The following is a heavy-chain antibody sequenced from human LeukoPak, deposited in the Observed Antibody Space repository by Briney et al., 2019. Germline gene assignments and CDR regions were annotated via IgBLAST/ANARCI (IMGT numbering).Heavy chain of an antibody. CDR3: ARDRWGSSSYYFDY. V-gene: IGHV3-48*01. CDR2: ISSSSSTI. D-gene: IGHD6-6*01. J-gene: IGHJ4*02. CDR1: GFTFSSYS. Sequence: PGGSLRLSCAASGFTFSSYSMNWVRQAPGKGLEWVSYISSSSSTIYYADSVKGRFTISRDNSKNTLYLQMNSLRAEDTAVYYCARDRWGSSSYYFDYWGQGTLVTVSS.